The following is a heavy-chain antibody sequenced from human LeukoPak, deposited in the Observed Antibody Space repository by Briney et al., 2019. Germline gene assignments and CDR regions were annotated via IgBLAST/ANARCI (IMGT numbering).Heavy chain of an antibody. CDR3: ARDRGGKVDRYFDV. Sequence: ASVKVSCKASGYPFASYGVSWVRQAPGQGLEWMGWISAYKGNTNYAQKFQGRVTTTTETSTSTAYMELRSLRSDDTAVYYCARDRGGKVDRYFDVWGRGTLVTVSS. CDR2: ISAYKGNT. V-gene: IGHV1-18*01. D-gene: IGHD4-23*01. CDR1: GYPFASYG. J-gene: IGHJ2*01.